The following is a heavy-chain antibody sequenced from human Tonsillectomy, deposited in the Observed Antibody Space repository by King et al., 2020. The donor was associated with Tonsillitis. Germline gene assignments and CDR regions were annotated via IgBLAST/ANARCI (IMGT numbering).Heavy chain of an antibody. Sequence: LPLQESGSGLVKPSQTLSLTCAVSGGSISSGGYSWSWIRQPPGKGLEWIGYIYHSGSTYYNPSLKSRVTISVDRSKNQFSLKLSSVTAADTAVYYCARGDIVVVPAALLSVWFDPWGQGTLVTVSS. D-gene: IGHD2-2*01. CDR1: GGSISSGGYS. J-gene: IGHJ5*02. CDR3: ARGDIVVVPAALLSVWFDP. CDR2: IYHSGST. V-gene: IGHV4-30-2*01.